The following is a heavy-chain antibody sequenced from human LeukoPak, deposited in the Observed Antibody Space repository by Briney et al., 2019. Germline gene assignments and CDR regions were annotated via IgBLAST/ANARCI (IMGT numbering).Heavy chain of an antibody. V-gene: IGHV5-51*01. CDR3: ARRYPVYCSGGSCYGAILDY. Sequence: GEPLKISCKGSGYSFTSYWIGWVRQMPGKGLECMGIIYPGDSDTRYSPSFQGQVTISADKSISTAYLQWSSLKASDTAMYYCARRYPVYCSGGSCYGAILDYWGQGTLVTVSS. J-gene: IGHJ4*02. CDR1: GYSFTSYW. D-gene: IGHD2-15*01. CDR2: IYPGDSDT.